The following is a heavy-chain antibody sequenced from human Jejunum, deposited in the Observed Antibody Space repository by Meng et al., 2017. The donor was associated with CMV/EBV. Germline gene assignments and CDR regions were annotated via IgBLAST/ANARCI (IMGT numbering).Heavy chain of an antibody. CDR3: AKCGPVSGGSCYEIDY. V-gene: IGHV3-23*01. CDR1: GLTFRSLA. J-gene: IGHJ4*02. CDR2: ISASGTNT. D-gene: IGHD2-15*01. Sequence: GLTFRSLALSWGRQAPENGMEWVSAISASGTNTYYADSVKGQFTISRGNSKNTLYLQMNSLGTEDTAIYYCAKCGPVSGGSCYEIDYWGQGTLVTVSS.